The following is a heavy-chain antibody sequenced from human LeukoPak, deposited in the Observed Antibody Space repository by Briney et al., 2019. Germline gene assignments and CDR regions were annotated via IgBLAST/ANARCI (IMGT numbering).Heavy chain of an antibody. CDR2: IYYSGST. J-gene: IGHJ2*01. Sequence: SQTLSLTCTVSGGSISSGGYYWSWIRQHPGKGLEWIGYIYYSGSTDYNPSLKSRVTISVDASKNQFSLNLSSVSAADTAVYYCARRILNYWYFDLWGRGTLVTVSS. CDR3: ARRILNYWYFDL. CDR1: GGSISSGGYY. V-gene: IGHV4-31*03.